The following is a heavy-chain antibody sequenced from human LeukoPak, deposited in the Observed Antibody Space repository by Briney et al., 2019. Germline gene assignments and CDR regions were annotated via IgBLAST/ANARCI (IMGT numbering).Heavy chain of an antibody. V-gene: IGHV3-30*02. CDR1: GFTFSSYG. CDR3: ARDRDCSSTCCYAFYYYMDV. Sequence: PGGSLRLSCAASGFTFSSYGMHWVRQAPGKGLEWVAFIRYDGSNKYYADSVKGRFTISRDNAKNSLYLQMNSLRAEDTAVYYCARDRDCSSTCCYAFYYYMDVWGRGTTVTISS. D-gene: IGHD2-2*01. CDR2: IRYDGSNK. J-gene: IGHJ6*03.